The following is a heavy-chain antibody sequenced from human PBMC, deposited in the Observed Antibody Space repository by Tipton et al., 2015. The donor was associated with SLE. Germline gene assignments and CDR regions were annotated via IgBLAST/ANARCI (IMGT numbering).Heavy chain of an antibody. J-gene: IGHJ4*02. D-gene: IGHD4-17*01. CDR1: GDSISSASHH. CDR3: ARGYGDLPY. V-gene: IGHV4-61*02. CDR2: IYTSGST. Sequence: LRLSCRVSGDSISSASHHWSWIRQPAGKGLEWIGRIYTSGSTEYSPSLRSRVSMSLDSSKNQFYLKLISVTAADTAVYFCARGYGDLPYWGQGTLVTVSS.